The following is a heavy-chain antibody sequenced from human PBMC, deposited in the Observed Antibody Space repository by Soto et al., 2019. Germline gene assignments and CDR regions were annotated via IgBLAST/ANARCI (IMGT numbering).Heavy chain of an antibody. CDR3: AKDSGTPPRWFDS. CDR2: ISWNSGSI. D-gene: IGHD1-1*01. CDR1: GFTFDDYA. V-gene: IGHV3-9*01. J-gene: IGHJ5*01. Sequence: QAGGSLRLSCAASGFTFDDYAMHWVRQAPGKGLEWVSGISWNSGSIGYADSVKGRFTISRDNAKNSLYLQMNSLRAEDTALYYCAKDSGTPPRWFDSWGQGTLVTVSS.